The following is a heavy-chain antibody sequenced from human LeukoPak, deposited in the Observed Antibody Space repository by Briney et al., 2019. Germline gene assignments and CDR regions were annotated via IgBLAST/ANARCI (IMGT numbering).Heavy chain of an antibody. V-gene: IGHV1-69*13. CDR3: AREYYDFWSGNYYYYYMDV. D-gene: IGHD3-3*01. CDR2: TIPIFGTA. J-gene: IGHJ6*03. Sequence: SVKVSCKASGGTFSSYAISWVRQATGQGLEWMGGTIPIFGTANYAQKFQGRVTITADESTSTAYMELSSLRSEDTAVYYCAREYYDFWSGNYYYYYMDVWGKGTTVTVSS. CDR1: GGTFSSYA.